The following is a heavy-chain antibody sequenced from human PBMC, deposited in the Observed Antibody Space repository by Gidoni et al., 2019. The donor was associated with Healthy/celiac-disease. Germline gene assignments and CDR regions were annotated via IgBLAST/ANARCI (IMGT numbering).Heavy chain of an antibody. D-gene: IGHD2-15*01. CDR3: ASNPVVAATPSRIRFDY. Sequence: QVQLVQSGAEVKKPGSSVKVSCKASGGTFSSYAISWVRQAPGQGLEWMGGIIPIFGTANYAQKFQGRVTITADESTSTAYMELSSLRSEDTAVYYCASNPVVAATPSRIRFDYWGQGTLVTVSS. CDR1: GGTFSSYA. V-gene: IGHV1-69*01. CDR2: IIPIFGTA. J-gene: IGHJ4*02.